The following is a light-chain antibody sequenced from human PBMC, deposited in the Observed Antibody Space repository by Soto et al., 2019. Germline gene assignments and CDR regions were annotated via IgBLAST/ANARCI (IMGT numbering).Light chain of an antibody. CDR2: GAS. Sequence: EIVLTQSPGTLSLSPGERATLSCRASQSVSSSYLAWYQQKPGQAPRLLIYGASSRATGSPDRFSGSGSGTDFTLTISRLEPEVFAVYSCQQYGSSPLTFGGGTKVEIK. V-gene: IGKV3-20*01. CDR1: QSVSSSY. CDR3: QQYGSSPLT. J-gene: IGKJ4*01.